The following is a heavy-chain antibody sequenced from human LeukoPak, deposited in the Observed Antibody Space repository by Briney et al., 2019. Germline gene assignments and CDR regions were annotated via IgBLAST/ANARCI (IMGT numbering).Heavy chain of an antibody. Sequence: ASVKVSCKASGYTFTGYYIHWVRQAPGQGLEWMGRINPNSGGTNYAQKFQGRVTMTRDTSISTAYMELSRLRSDDTAVCYCARTDFWSGYSSMNQFDYWGQGTLVTVSS. CDR2: INPNSGGT. J-gene: IGHJ4*02. CDR1: GYTFTGYY. D-gene: IGHD3-3*01. V-gene: IGHV1-2*06. CDR3: ARTDFWSGYSSMNQFDY.